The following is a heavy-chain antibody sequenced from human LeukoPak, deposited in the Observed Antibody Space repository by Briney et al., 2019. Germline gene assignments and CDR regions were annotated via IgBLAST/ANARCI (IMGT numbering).Heavy chain of an antibody. Sequence: GGSLRLSCAASGFTFSNYWMHWVRQAPGKGLVWVSRINSDGINTSYADSVKGRFTISRDNAKNTLYLQMNSLKGDDTAVYYCAKDSAFYYIDVWGKGTTVIISS. V-gene: IGHV3-74*01. CDR3: AKDSAFYYIDV. CDR2: INSDGINT. J-gene: IGHJ6*03. D-gene: IGHD3-10*01. CDR1: GFTFSNYW.